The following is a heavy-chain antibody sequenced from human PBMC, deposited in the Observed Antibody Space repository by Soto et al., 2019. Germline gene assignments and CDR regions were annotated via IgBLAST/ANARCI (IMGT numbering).Heavy chain of an antibody. D-gene: IGHD6-13*01. J-gene: IGHJ4*02. CDR2: IYYSGST. CDR3: ARERRGYSSSWGLFDY. CDR1: GGSISSYY. Sequence: PSEALSLTCTVSGGSISSYYWSWIRQPPGKGLEWIGYIYYSGSTNYNPSLKSRVTISVDTSKNQFSLKLSSVTAADTAVYYCARERRGYSSSWGLFDYWGQGTLVTVSS. V-gene: IGHV4-59*01.